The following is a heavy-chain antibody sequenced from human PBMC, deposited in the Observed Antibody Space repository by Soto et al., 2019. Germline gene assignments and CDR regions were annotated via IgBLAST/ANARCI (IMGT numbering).Heavy chain of an antibody. Sequence: PSETLSLTCTVSGGSMSRYYWSWIRQPPGKGLEWIGYAYYSGGTNYNPSLKSRVTISVDMSKNQFSLKLSSVTAADTAVYYCAREKPNEYFFDYWGQGTLVTVSS. J-gene: IGHJ4*02. CDR2: AYYSGGT. CDR3: AREKPNEYFFDY. CDR1: GGSMSRYY. V-gene: IGHV4-59*01. D-gene: IGHD1-1*01.